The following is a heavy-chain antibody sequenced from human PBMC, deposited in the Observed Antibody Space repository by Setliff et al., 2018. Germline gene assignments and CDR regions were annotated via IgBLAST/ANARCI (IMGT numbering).Heavy chain of an antibody. D-gene: IGHD1-20*01. CDR2: IIPILGIA. V-gene: IGHV1-69*10. CDR1: GGTFSSYA. J-gene: IGHJ6*02. CDR3: ARDLITGTTEYYYGMDA. Sequence: GASVKVSCKASGGTFSSYAISWVRQAPGQGLEWMGGIIPILGIANYAQKFQGRVTITADKSTSTAYMELSSLRSEDTAVYYCARDLITGTTEYYYGMDAWGQGTTVTVSS.